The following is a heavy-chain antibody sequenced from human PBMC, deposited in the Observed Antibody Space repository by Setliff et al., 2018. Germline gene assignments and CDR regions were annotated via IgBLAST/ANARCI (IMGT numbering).Heavy chain of an antibody. J-gene: IGHJ4*02. CDR1: GDSMTVYC. CDR3: ARARSLDFDF. Sequence: SETLSLTCTVSGDSMTVYCWTWVRQSPGKGLEWIGYISSSGTPNYNPSLKSRVTILIDKSKNQFSLTLTSVTAADTAFCYCARARSLDFDFWGPGTLVTVSS. CDR2: ISSSGTP. V-gene: IGHV4-4*09.